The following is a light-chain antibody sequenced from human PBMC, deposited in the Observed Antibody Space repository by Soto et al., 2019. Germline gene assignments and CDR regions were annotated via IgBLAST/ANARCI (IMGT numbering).Light chain of an antibody. J-gene: IGKJ1*01. V-gene: IGKV1-39*01. CDR3: QHYNSYSEA. CDR2: GAS. Sequence: DIQMTQSPSSLSASVGDRVTITCRASQTISTYLNWYQHKPGTAPKLLIYGASSLQSGVPSRFSGIGSGTDFTLTINSLQPEDFATYYCQHYNSYSEAFGQGTKVELK. CDR1: QTISTY.